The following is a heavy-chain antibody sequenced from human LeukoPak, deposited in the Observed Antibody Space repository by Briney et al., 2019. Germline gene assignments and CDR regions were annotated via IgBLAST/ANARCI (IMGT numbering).Heavy chain of an antibody. D-gene: IGHD3-22*01. CDR1: GFTFAGHA. CDR3: AKGSSGYYYDY. CDR2: ISQSGGST. V-gene: IGHV3-23*01. J-gene: IGHJ4*02. Sequence: TGGSLRLSCAASGFTFAGHAMSWVRQAPGKGLEWVSSISQSGGSTYYADSVKGRFTISRDNSENTLSLQMNSLRAEDTAVYYCAKGSSGYYYDYRGQGTLVTVSS.